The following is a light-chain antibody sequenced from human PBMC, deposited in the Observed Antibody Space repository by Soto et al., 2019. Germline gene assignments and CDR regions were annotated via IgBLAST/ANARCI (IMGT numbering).Light chain of an antibody. CDR2: GAS. V-gene: IGKV3-15*01. CDR3: QQYGSSHPIT. J-gene: IGKJ5*01. Sequence: EIVMTQSPATLSVSPGERATLSCRASQSVSSNLAWYQQKPGQAPRLLIYGASSRATGIPVRFSGSGSGTEFTLTISSLQSEDFAVYYCQQYGSSHPITFGQGTRLE. CDR1: QSVSSN.